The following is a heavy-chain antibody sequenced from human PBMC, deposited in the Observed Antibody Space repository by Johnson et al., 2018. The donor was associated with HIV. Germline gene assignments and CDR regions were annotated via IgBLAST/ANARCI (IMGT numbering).Heavy chain of an antibody. D-gene: IGHD3-22*01. V-gene: IGHV3-64*01. CDR3: AIPYYFDRGVYH. J-gene: IGHJ3*01. CDR2: ISSNGGST. Sequence: VQLVESGGGLVQPGGSLRLSCAASGFSFSTYAMDWVRQAPGKGLEYVSAISSNGGSTFYANSVKGRFTIFRDNSKSTLYLQMGSLRAEDMGLYYCAIPYYFDRGVYHWGQGTMVTVSS. CDR1: GFSFSTYA.